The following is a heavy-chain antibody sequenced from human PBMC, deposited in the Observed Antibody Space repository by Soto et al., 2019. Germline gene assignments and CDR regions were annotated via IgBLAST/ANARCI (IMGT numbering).Heavy chain of an antibody. CDR1: GFTFSDYY. V-gene: IGHV3-11*01. D-gene: IGHD3-10*01. Sequence: QVQLVESGGGLVKPGGSLRLSCAASGFTFSDYYMSWIRQAPGKGLEWVSYISSSGSTIYYADSVKGRFTISRDNAKNSLYLQMNSLRAEDTAVYYCARMSWYYGSGSYIGYYYGMDVWGQGTTVTVSS. CDR3: ARMSWYYGSGSYIGYYYGMDV. CDR2: ISSSGSTI. J-gene: IGHJ6*02.